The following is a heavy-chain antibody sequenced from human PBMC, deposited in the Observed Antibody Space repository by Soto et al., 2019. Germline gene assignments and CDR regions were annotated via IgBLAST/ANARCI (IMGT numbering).Heavy chain of an antibody. J-gene: IGHJ6*02. CDR2: ISAYNGNT. V-gene: IGHV1-18*04. Sequence: GASVKVSCKASGYTFTSYGISWVRQAPGQGLEWMGWISAYNGNTNYAQKLQGRVTMTTDTSTSTAYMELRSLRSDDTAVYYCARDDIVQPFYYYYGMDVWGQGTTVTVSS. D-gene: IGHD2-8*01. CDR3: ARDDIVQPFYYYYGMDV. CDR1: GYTFTSYG.